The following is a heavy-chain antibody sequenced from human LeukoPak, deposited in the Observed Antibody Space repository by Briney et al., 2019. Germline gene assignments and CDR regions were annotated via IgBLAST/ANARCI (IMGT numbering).Heavy chain of an antibody. V-gene: IGHV3-53*01. CDR3: ARLNAGSGSYYIFDY. CDR2: IYSGGST. J-gene: IGHJ4*02. Sequence: GGSLRLSCAASGFTVSSNYTSWVRQAPGKGLEWVSVIYSGGSTYYADSVKGRFTISRDNSKNTLYLQMNSLRAEDTAVYYCARLNAGSGSYYIFDYWGQGTLVTVSS. D-gene: IGHD3-10*01. CDR1: GFTVSSNY.